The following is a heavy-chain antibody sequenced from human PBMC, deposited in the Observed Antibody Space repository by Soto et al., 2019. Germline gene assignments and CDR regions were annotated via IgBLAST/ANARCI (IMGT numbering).Heavy chain of an antibody. Sequence: SETLSLTCTVSGGSISSSSYYWGWVRQPPGKGLEWIGSIYYSGSTYYNPSLKSRVTISVDTSKNQFSLKLISVTAADTAKYFCAREGNLGRWLQPLDFWGQGTLVTVSS. J-gene: IGHJ4*02. CDR2: IYYSGST. CDR1: GGSISSSSYY. CDR3: AREGNLGRWLQPLDF. V-gene: IGHV4-39*07. D-gene: IGHD5-12*01.